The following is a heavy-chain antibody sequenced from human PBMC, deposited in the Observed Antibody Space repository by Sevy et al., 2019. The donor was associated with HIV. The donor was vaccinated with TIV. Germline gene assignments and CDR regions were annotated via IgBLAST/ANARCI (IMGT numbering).Heavy chain of an antibody. V-gene: IGHV1-18*01. J-gene: IGHJ6*02. CDR3: AREGGKTLWFGDLYGMDV. D-gene: IGHD3-10*01. CDR1: GYTFTSYG. CDR2: ISAYNGNT. Sequence: ASVKVSCKASGYTFTSYGISWVRQAPGQGLEWMGWISAYNGNTTYAQKLQGRVTMTTDTSTSTAYMELRSLRSDDTAVYYCAREGGKTLWFGDLYGMDVWGQGTTVTVSS.